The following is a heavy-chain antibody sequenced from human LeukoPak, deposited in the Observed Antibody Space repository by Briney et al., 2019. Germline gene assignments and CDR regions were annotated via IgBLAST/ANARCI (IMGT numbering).Heavy chain of an antibody. V-gene: IGHV4-61*01. CDR3: ARGQSTGTTAQPDY. J-gene: IGHJ4*02. Sequence: SETLSLTCTVSGGSVSSGSYYWSWIRQPPGKGLEWIGYIYYSGYTNYNPSLKSRVTMSVDTSKNQFSLKLSSVTAADTAVYYCARGQSTGTTAQPDYWGQGTLVTVS. CDR2: IYYSGYT. D-gene: IGHD1-1*01. CDR1: GGSVSSGSYY.